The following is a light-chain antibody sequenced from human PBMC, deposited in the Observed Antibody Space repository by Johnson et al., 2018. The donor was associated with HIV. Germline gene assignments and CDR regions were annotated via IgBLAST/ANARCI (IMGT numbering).Light chain of an antibody. CDR2: ENN. V-gene: IGLV1-51*02. Sequence: QSVLTQPPSVSAAPGQKVTISCSGSTSNIENNYVSWYQQFPGTAPKLLIYENNKRPSGIPDRFSAPRSGTSATLAITGLQPGVEADDYCGTWDRSLSAHYVFGTGTKVTVL. CDR3: GTWDRSLSAHYV. CDR1: TSNIENNY. J-gene: IGLJ1*01.